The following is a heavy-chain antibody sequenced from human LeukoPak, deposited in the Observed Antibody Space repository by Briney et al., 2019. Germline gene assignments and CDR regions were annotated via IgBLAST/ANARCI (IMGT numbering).Heavy chain of an antibody. CDR3: ARMGVNYVWGSYRWSPPGY. CDR1: GLTFSSYW. CDR2: IKQDGSEK. J-gene: IGHJ4*02. D-gene: IGHD3-16*02. Sequence: PGGSLRLSCTASGLTFSSYWMSWVRQAPGKGLEWVANIKQDGSEKYYVDSVKGRFTISRDNAKNSLYLQMNSLRAEDTAVYYCARMGVNYVWGSYRWSPPGYWGQGTLVTVSS. V-gene: IGHV3-7*01.